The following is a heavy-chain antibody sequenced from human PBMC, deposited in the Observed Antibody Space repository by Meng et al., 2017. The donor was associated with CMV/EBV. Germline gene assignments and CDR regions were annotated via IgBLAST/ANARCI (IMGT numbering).Heavy chain of an antibody. CDR1: GYTFTAYY. V-gene: IGHV1-2*02. CDR3: ARGRSMITLGGLIDL. CDR2: NNPSSGDT. Sequence: ASVKVSCKTSGYTFTAYYIHWVRQAPGQGLEWMGWNNPSSGDTKYAQKFQGRVTMTRDTSISTGYMELSSLRSDDTAVYYCARGRSMITLGGLIDLWGQGTLVTVSS. D-gene: IGHD3-16*01. J-gene: IGHJ4*02.